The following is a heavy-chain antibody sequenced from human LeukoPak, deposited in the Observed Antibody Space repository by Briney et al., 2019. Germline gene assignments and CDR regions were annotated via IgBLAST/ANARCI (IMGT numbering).Heavy chain of an antibody. D-gene: IGHD3-9*01. CDR1: GFTFSSYW. Sequence: PGGSLRLSCAASGFTFSSYWMSWVRQAPGKGLEWVANIKQDGSEKYYVDSVKGRFTISRDNAKNSLYLQMNSLRAEDTAVYYCARDHLDYDILTGYVYYFDYWGQGTLVTVSS. CDR2: IKQDGSEK. V-gene: IGHV3-7*01. CDR3: ARDHLDYDILTGYVYYFDY. J-gene: IGHJ4*02.